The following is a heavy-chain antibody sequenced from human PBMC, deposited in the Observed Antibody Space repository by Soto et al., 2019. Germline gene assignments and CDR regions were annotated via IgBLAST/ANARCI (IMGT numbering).Heavy chain of an antibody. Sequence: PGESLKISCKGSGYSFTSYWISWVRQMPGKGLEWMGRIDPSDSYTNYSQSFQGHVTIPADKSISTAYLQWSSLKASDTAMYYVAREGNLEYSSWSSGYYYYYYGLDVWGQGTTVTVSS. CDR3: AREGNLEYSSWSSGYYYYYYGLDV. CDR1: GYSFTSYW. D-gene: IGHD6-6*01. V-gene: IGHV5-10-1*01. CDR2: IDPSDSYT. J-gene: IGHJ6*02.